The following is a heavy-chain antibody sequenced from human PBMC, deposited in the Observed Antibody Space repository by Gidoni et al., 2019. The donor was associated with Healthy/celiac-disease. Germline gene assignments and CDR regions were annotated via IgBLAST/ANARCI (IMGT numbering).Heavy chain of an antibody. V-gene: IGHV3-23*01. D-gene: IGHD2-15*01. CDR1: GFTFSTYA. J-gene: IGHJ4*02. CDR3: AKEPIGYCSGGSCYSDNYFDY. Sequence: EVQLLESGGGLVQPGGSLRLSCAASGFTFSTYAMSCVRQTPGKGLEWVSAISGSGGSTYYADSVKGRCTNSRDNSKNTLYLQMNSLRAEDTAVYYCAKEPIGYCSGGSCYSDNYFDYWGQGTLVTVSS. CDR2: ISGSGGST.